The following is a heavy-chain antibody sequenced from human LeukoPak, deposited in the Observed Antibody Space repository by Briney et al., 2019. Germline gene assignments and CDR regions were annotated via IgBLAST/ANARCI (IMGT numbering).Heavy chain of an antibody. CDR3: AREGYYYDSSGYYP. D-gene: IGHD3-22*01. CDR1: GGTFSSYA. J-gene: IGHJ5*02. CDR2: ISAYNGNT. Sequence: ASVKVSCKASGGTFSSYAISWVRQAPGQGLEWMGWISAYNGNTNYAQKLQGRVTMTTDTSTSTAYMELRSLRSDDTAVYYCAREGYYYDSSGYYPWGQGTLVTVSS. V-gene: IGHV1-18*01.